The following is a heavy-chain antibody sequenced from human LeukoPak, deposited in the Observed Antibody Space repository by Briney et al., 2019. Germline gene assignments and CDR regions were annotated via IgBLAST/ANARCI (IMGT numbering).Heavy chain of an antibody. J-gene: IGHJ6*03. D-gene: IGHD3-22*01. V-gene: IGHV3-11*01. Sequence: GGSLRLSCAASGFTSSAYYMSWIRQAPGKGLEWVSYISNSGSTIYYADSVKGRFTISRDNANNSLSLQMNSLRAEDTAVYYCARHYYDSSGYYYDYYMDVWGKGTTVTVSS. CDR1: GFTSSAYY. CDR2: ISNSGSTI. CDR3: ARHYYDSSGYYYDYYMDV.